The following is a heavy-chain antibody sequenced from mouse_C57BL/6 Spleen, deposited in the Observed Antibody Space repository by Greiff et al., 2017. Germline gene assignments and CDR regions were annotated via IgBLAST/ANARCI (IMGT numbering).Heavy chain of an antibody. CDR2: ISDGGSYT. D-gene: IGHD1-1*02. J-gene: IGHJ2*01. CDR3: ARDGDFDY. V-gene: IGHV5-4*01. CDR1: GFTFSSYA. Sequence: DVKLVESGGGLVKPGASLKLSCAASGFTFSSYAMSWVRQTPEQRLEWVATISDGGSYTYYPDNVKGRFTISRDTAKHNLCLQMSHLKSEDTSMYYGARDGDFDYWGQGTTLTVST.